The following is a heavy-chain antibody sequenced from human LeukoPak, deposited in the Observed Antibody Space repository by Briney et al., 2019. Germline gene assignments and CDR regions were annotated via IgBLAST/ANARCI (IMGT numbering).Heavy chain of an antibody. V-gene: IGHV4-59*01. CDR2: IYYSGST. CDR1: GGSINSYY. Sequence: SETLSLTCTVSGGSINSYYWSWIRQPPGKGLEWIGYIYYSGSTNYSPSLKGRVSISADTSKNKFSLQLSSVTAADTAVYYCARVLAAAGTSYFDYWGQGTLVTVSS. CDR3: ARVLAAAGTSYFDY. J-gene: IGHJ4*02. D-gene: IGHD6-13*01.